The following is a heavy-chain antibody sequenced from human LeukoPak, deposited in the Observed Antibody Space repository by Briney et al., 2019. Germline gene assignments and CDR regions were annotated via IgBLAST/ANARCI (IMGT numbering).Heavy chain of an antibody. D-gene: IGHD6-13*01. V-gene: IGHV3-43D*03. J-gene: IGHJ4*02. CDR1: GFTFDDYA. CDR2: ISWDGGST. CDR3: AKDIAAAGMMSYFDY. Sequence: HPGGSLRLSCAASGFTFDDYAMHWVRQAPGKGLEWVSVISWDGGSTYYADSVKGRFTISRDNSKNSLYLQMNSLRPDDTALYYCAKDIAAAGMMSYFDYWGQGTLVTVSS.